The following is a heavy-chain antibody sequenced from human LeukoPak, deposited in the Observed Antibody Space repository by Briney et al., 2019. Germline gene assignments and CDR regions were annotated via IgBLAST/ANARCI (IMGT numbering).Heavy chain of an antibody. CDR2: VSYDGSNR. CDR1: GFTFSNYA. V-gene: IGHV3-30*04. Sequence: PGGSLRLSCAASGFTFSNYAMHWVRQAPDKGLEWVAVVSYDGSNRYYADSVKGRFTVSRDNSKNTLYLQMNSLRAEDTAVYYCAKDYWGQGTLVTVSS. CDR3: AKDY. J-gene: IGHJ4*02.